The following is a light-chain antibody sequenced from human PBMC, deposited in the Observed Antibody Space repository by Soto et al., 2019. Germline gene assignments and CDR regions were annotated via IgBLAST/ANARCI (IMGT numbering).Light chain of an antibody. CDR2: EGT. Sequence: QSALTQPASVSGSPGQSITISCTGTSSDVGSYDLVSWYQQRPGKAPKLLIYEGTKRPSGVSNRFSGSKSGDTASLTISGLQAEDESDYYCCSYTSGSALWVFGGGTKVTVL. J-gene: IGLJ3*02. CDR3: CSYTSGSALWV. CDR1: SSDVGSYDL. V-gene: IGLV2-23*01.